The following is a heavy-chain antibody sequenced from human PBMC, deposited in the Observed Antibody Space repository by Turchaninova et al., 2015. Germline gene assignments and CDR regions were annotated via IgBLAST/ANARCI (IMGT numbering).Heavy chain of an antibody. CDR3: ARYLTGTTRGGWFDP. Sequence: QVQLVQSGAEVKKPGASVKVSCKASGYTFTSYDINWVRQATGQGLEWMGWMNPNSGNTGYAQKFQGRFTSTRNTSISTALLELGSLRSEDTAVYYCARYLTGTTRGGWFDPWGQGTRVTVSS. V-gene: IGHV1-8*03. CDR1: GYTFTSYD. D-gene: IGHD1-7*01. CDR2: MNPNSGNT. J-gene: IGHJ5*02.